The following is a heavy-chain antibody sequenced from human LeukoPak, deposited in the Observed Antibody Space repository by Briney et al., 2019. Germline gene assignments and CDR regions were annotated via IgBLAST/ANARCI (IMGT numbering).Heavy chain of an antibody. J-gene: IGHJ6*02. CDR1: GFTFTSSA. V-gene: IGHV1-58*01. D-gene: IGHD4-17*01. CDR3: AAEAANDYGDYGFSYGMDV. Sequence: SVKVSCKASGFTFTSSAVQWVRQARGQRLEWIGWIVVGSGNTNYAQKFQERVTITRDMSTSTAYMELSSLRSEDTAVYYCAAEAANDYGDYGFSYGMDVWGQGTTVTVSS. CDR2: IVVGSGNT.